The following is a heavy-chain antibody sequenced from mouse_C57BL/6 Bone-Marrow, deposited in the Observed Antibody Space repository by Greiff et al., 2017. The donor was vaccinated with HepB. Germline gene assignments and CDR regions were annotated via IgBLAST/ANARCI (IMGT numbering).Heavy chain of an antibody. D-gene: IGHD1-1*01. V-gene: IGHV5-9-1*02. J-gene: IGHJ1*03. CDR3: TREWPHYYGSRYYWYFDV. Sequence: EVKVVESGEGLVKPGGSLKLSCAASGFTFSSYAMSWVRQTPEKRLEWVAYISSGGDYIYYADTVKGRFTISRDNARNTLYLQMSSLKSEDTAMYYCTREWPHYYGSRYYWYFDVWGTGTTVTVSS. CDR1: GFTFSSYA. CDR2: ISSGGDYI.